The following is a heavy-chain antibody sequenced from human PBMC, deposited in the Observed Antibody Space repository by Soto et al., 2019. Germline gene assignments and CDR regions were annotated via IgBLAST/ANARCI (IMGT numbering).Heavy chain of an antibody. CDR2: MNPNSGNT. D-gene: IGHD3-3*01. Sequence: QVQLVQSGAEVKKPGASVKVSCKASGYTFTSYDINWVRQATGQGLEWMGWMNPNSGNTGYAQKFQGRGTMTRNTSISTAYMELSSLRSEDTAVYYCAREPAYYDFWSGYYTYYYYGMDVWGQGTTVTVSS. V-gene: IGHV1-8*01. CDR3: AREPAYYDFWSGYYTYYYYGMDV. CDR1: GYTFTSYD. J-gene: IGHJ6*02.